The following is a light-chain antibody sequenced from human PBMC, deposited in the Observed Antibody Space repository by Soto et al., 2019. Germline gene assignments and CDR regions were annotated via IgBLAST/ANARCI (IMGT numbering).Light chain of an antibody. Sequence: EILITHSPATLSFSPDDRVTLSCRASQNVRRNIAWYQQKPGQAPSLLIFGAITRATGIPARFSGSGSGTDFTLTISSLEPEDFAVYYCHQRSNWPLTFGGGTKVDIK. J-gene: IGKJ4*01. CDR2: GAI. CDR3: HQRSNWPLT. V-gene: IGKV3-11*01. CDR1: QNVRRN.